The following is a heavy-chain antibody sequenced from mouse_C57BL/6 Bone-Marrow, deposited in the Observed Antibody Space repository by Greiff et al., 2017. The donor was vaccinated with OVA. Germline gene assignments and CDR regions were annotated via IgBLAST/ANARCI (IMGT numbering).Heavy chain of an antibody. CDR1: GYTFTSYW. D-gene: IGHD2-3*01. Sequence: EVQLQQSGTVLARPGASVKMSCKPSGYTFTSYWMHWVKQRPGQGLEWIGAIYPGNSDTSYNQKFKGKAKLTAVTSASTAYMELSSLTNEDSAVYYCTRDGYYDWFAYWGQGTLVTVSA. V-gene: IGHV1-5*01. CDR3: TRDGYYDWFAY. J-gene: IGHJ3*01. CDR2: IYPGNSDT.